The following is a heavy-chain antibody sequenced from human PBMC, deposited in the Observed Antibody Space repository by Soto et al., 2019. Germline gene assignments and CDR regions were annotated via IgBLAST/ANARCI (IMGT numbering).Heavy chain of an antibody. V-gene: IGHV1-46*01. D-gene: IGHD6-13*01. Sequence: QVQLVQSGAEVKEPGASVKVSCTASGYNFASNHMHWVRQIPGQGLEWMGIIHPTDGSTSYAQRFRGRITLTRDAPTNTDYMELRGLTSEDTAVYYCVRDRFGSWTFDYWGQGTRLTVSS. CDR1: GYNFASNH. CDR2: IHPTDGST. J-gene: IGHJ4*02. CDR3: VRDRFGSWTFDY.